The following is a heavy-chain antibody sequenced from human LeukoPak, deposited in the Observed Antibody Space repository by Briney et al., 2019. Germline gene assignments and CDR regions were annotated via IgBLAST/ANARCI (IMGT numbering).Heavy chain of an antibody. CDR1: GFTFSSYG. Sequence: GGSLRLSCAASGFTFSSYGMYWVRQAPGKGLEWVAFIRYDGSNKYYADSVKGRFTISRDNSKNTLYLQMNSLRAEDTAVYYCAKDQGYSSSSSEFDYWGQGTLVTVSS. CDR2: IRYDGSNK. V-gene: IGHV3-30*02. J-gene: IGHJ4*02. D-gene: IGHD6-13*01. CDR3: AKDQGYSSSSSEFDY.